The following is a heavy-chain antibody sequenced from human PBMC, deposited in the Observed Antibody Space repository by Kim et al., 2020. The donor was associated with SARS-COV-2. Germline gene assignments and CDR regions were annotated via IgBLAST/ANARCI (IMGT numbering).Heavy chain of an antibody. J-gene: IGHJ5*02. V-gene: IGHV5-51*01. Sequence: SDTSYSPSLQGQVTISAAKSIRPAYLQWSSLKASDTAMYYCARHGNWFDPWGQGTLVTVSS. CDR2: SDT. CDR3: ARHGNWFDP.